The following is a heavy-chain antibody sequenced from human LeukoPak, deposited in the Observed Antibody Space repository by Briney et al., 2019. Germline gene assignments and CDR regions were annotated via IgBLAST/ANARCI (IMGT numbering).Heavy chain of an antibody. J-gene: IGHJ4*02. CDR1: GYTFTSYY. V-gene: IGHV1-46*01. D-gene: IGHD2/OR15-2a*01. CDR3: ARHKEVGDYYYFDY. Sequence: ASVKVSCKASGYTFTSYYMHWVRQAPGQGLEWMGIINPSGGSTSYTRKFQGRVTMTRDTSTTTVYMELSSLRSQGTAVYYCARHKEVGDYYYFDYWGQGTLVTVSS. CDR2: INPSGGST.